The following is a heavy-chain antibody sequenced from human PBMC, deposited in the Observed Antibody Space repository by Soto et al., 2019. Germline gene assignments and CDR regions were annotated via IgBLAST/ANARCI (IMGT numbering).Heavy chain of an antibody. V-gene: IGHV4-30-2*01. CDR1: GCSISSGGYS. J-gene: IGHJ5*02. CDR2: TYHSGST. Sequence: TSETLSLTCAFSGCSISSGGYSWSWIRQPPGKGLEWIGYTYHSGSTYYNPSLKSRVTISVDRSKNQFSLKLSSVTAADTAVYYCARLGAYYQSLDPWGPGTLVTVSS. D-gene: IGHD2-21*01. CDR3: ARLGAYYQSLDP.